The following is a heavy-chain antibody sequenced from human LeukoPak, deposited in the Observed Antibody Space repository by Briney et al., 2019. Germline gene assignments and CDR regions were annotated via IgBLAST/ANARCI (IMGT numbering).Heavy chain of an antibody. V-gene: IGHV1-18*01. D-gene: IGHD3-10*01. J-gene: IGHJ4*02. CDR2: ISAYNGNT. Sequence: ASVKVSYKTSGYSFTSYGISWVRQAPGQGLEWMGWISAYNGNTNYAQKLQGRVTMTRDTSISTAYMELSRLRSDDTAVYYCARGLLWFGEERGYWGQGTLVTVSS. CDR3: ARGLLWFGEERGY. CDR1: GYSFTSYG.